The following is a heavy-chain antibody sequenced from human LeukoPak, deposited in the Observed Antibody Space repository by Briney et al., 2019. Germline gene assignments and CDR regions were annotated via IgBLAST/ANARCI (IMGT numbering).Heavy chain of an antibody. J-gene: IGHJ6*02. V-gene: IGHV3-33*01. CDR3: ARDRWELPYYYYYGMDV. D-gene: IGHD1-26*01. CDR2: IWYDGSNK. Sequence: GGSLRLPCAASGFTFSSYGMHWVRQAPGKGLEWVAVIWYDGSNKYYADSVKGRFTISRDNSKNTLYLQMNSLRAEDTAVYYCARDRWELPYYYYYGMDVWGQGTTVTVSS. CDR1: GFTFSSYG.